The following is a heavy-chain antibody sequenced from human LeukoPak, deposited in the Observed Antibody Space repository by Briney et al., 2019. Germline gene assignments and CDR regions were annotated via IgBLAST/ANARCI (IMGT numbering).Heavy chain of an antibody. CDR3: AREVGHNSGWPSPFDF. V-gene: IGHV3-66*02. CDR2: IYKDEAT. Sequence: GGSLRLSCAASGFSVSDNYMGWVRQAPGKGLEWVCIIYKDEATFYIGSVKGRFTISRDKSRNTLDLQMNSLGPEDTAVYFCAREVGHNSGWPSPFDFWGQGTLVSVSP. D-gene: IGHD6-19*01. J-gene: IGHJ4*02. CDR1: GFSVSDNY.